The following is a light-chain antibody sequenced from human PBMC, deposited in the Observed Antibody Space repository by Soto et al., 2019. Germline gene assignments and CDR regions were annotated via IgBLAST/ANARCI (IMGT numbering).Light chain of an antibody. CDR3: QQYNSWLRWT. Sequence: EIVMTQSPATLSVPPGDRVTLSCRASQSVKSNLAWYQQKPGRGPRLLIYDASTRATGIPARFSGSGSGTEFTLTISILQSEDSAVYYCQQYNSWLRWTFGQGTKVDIK. J-gene: IGKJ1*01. CDR2: DAS. V-gene: IGKV3-15*01. CDR1: QSVKSN.